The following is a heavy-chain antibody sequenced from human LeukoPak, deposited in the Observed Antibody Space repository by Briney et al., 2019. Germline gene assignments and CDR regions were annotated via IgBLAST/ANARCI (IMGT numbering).Heavy chain of an antibody. CDR1: GFTSSRYW. V-gene: IGHV3-74*01. CDR3: ARVQQLVIDAFDI. D-gene: IGHD6-13*01. J-gene: IGHJ3*02. CDR2: INSDGRRT. Sequence: GGSLRLSCAASGFTSSRYWMHWVRQAPGKGLEWVSRINSDGRRTTYADSVQGRFTISRDNAKNSLYLQMNSLRAEDTAVYYCARVQQLVIDAFDIWGQGTMVTVSS.